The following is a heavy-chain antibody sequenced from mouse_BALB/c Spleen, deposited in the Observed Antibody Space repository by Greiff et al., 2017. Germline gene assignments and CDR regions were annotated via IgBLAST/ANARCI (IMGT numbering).Heavy chain of an antibody. CDR3: GRGGFP. Sequence: VQLQQSGAELVRPGTSVKVSCKASGYAFTNYLIEWVKQRPGQGLEWIGVINPGSGGTNYNEKFKGKATLTADKSSSTAYMQLSSLASDDSAVCFCGRGGFPWGQGTLVTVSA. CDR1: GYAFTNYL. J-gene: IGHJ3*01. CDR2: INPGSGGT. V-gene: IGHV1-54*01.